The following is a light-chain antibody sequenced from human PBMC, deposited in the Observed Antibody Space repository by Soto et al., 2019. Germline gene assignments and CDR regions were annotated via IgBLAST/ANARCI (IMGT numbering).Light chain of an antibody. V-gene: IGKV1-5*01. CDR1: QSIGTY. CDR2: GGS. CDR3: QQYNSYIYT. Sequence: DIPMTQSPSSLAASVGDRVTITCRAGQSIGTYLAWYQQKPGKAPKLLIYGGSNLESAVPSRFRGSGSGTQFTLSISSLQPDDSATYYCQQYNSYIYTFGQGTKLEIK. J-gene: IGKJ2*01.